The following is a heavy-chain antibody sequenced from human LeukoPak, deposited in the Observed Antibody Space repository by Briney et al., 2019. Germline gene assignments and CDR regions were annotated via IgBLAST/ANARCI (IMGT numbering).Heavy chain of an antibody. CDR2: INPNSGGT. Sequence: ASVKVSCKASGYTFTGYYMHWVRQAPGQGLEWMGRINPNSGGTNYARKFQGRVTMTRDTSISTANMELSRLRSDDTAMYYCARASYYYDGSGSAIDAFDIWGQGTMVTVSS. CDR3: ARASYYYDGSGSAIDAFDI. V-gene: IGHV1-2*06. J-gene: IGHJ3*02. CDR1: GYTFTGYY. D-gene: IGHD3-22*01.